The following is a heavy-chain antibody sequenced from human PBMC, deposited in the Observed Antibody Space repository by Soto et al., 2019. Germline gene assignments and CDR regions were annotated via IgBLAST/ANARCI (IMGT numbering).Heavy chain of an antibody. CDR1: GGSFTSNNW. V-gene: IGHV4-4*02. Sequence: SETLSLTCAVSGGSFTSNNWWTWVRQPPGQGMEWIGEIYRTGSTNYNPSLKSRVTISLDKSENQFSLKVTSLTAADTAVYYCASRDPGTSVDYWGQGTLVTVSS. CDR2: IYRTGST. CDR3: ASRDPGTSVDY. J-gene: IGHJ4*02. D-gene: IGHD1-7*01.